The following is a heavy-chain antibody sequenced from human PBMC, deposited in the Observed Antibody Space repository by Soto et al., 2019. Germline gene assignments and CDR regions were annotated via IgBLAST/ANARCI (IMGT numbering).Heavy chain of an antibody. CDR3: AKGGGTIVVTAAYDI. V-gene: IGHV3-9*01. J-gene: IGHJ3*02. CDR2: LSWNSGFS. D-gene: IGHD2-21*02. Sequence: GGSLRLSCGGSGFSFDDYTMHWVRQAPGKGPEWVASLSWNSGFSGYADSVKGRFTISRDNAQSSVHLQMNNLRTEDTALYYCAKGGGTIVVTAAYDIWGQGTMVTV. CDR1: GFSFDDYT.